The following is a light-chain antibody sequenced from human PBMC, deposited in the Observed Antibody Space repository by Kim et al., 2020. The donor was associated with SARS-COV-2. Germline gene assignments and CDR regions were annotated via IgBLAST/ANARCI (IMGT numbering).Light chain of an antibody. CDR3: QKCSGAPWT. J-gene: IGKJ1*01. CDR1: QGISNY. CDR2: AAS. Sequence: ASGGERVTITCRASQGISNYLAWYQQKPGKAPKLLIYAASALQSGVPSRFSGSGSGTDFTLTINSLQPEDVATYYCQKCSGAPWTFGQGTKVDIK. V-gene: IGKV1-27*01.